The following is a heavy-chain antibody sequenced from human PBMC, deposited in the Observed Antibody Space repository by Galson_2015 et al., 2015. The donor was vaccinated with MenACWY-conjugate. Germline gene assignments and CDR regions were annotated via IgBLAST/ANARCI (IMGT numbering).Heavy chain of an antibody. D-gene: IGHD2-21*02. Sequence: SLRLGCEGSGFTVGYYGMHWGRQAAGKGLEWAAIISYDGNSKYYADSVKGRFTVSRDNSKNTLYLQMNSLRGEDTAVYYCVRDTGDLPLDYWGQGTLVTVSS. CDR1: GFTVGYYG. V-gene: IGHV3-30*03. J-gene: IGHJ4*02. CDR2: ISYDGNSK. CDR3: VRDTGDLPLDY.